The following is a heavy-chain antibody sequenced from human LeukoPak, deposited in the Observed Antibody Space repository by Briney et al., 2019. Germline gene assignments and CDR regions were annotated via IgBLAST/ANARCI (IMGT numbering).Heavy chain of an antibody. J-gene: IGHJ6*03. Sequence: GGSLRLSCAASGFTFDDYAMHWVRQAPGKGLEWVSGISWNSGSIGYADSVKGRFTISRDNSKNTLYLQMNSLRAEDTAVYYCAKAYYYYYMDVWGKGTTVTVSS. CDR3: AKAYYYYYMDV. CDR2: ISWNSGSI. V-gene: IGHV3-9*01. CDR1: GFTFDDYA.